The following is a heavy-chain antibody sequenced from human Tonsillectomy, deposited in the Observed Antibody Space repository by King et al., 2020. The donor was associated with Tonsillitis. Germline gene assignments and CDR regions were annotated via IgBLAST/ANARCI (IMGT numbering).Heavy chain of an antibody. Sequence: VQLVESGGGLVQPGMSLRLSCAASGFTFDDYAIHWVRQAPGKGLEWVSGITWNSGSIGYADSGKGRFTISRDNAKNSLYLQMNSLRAEDTALYYCAKDIGVIVAPNAFDIWGQGTMVTVSS. CDR2: ITWNSGSI. CDR3: AKDIGVIVAPNAFDI. D-gene: IGHD3-22*01. J-gene: IGHJ3*02. CDR1: GFTFDDYA. V-gene: IGHV3-9*01.